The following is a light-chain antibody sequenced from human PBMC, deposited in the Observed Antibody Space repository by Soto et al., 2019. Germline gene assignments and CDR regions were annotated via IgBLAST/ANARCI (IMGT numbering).Light chain of an antibody. CDR2: DVN. CDR1: STKVGGLNF. CDR3: SSYTTNNLHL. Sequence: QSALTQPASVSGSRGQSITISCTGSSTKVGGLNFVSWIQHHPGKAPKLIIYDVNNRPSGVSNRFSGSKSGNTASLTISGLQAEDEAFYYCSSYTTNNLHLFGGGTKVTVL. J-gene: IGLJ3*02. V-gene: IGLV2-14*03.